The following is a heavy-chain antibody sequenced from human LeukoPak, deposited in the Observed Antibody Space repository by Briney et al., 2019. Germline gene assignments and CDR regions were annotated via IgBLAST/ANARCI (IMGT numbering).Heavy chain of an antibody. CDR1: GGSFSGYY. CDR2: INHSGST. D-gene: IGHD3-10*01. J-gene: IGHJ4*02. CDR3: ARGPTYGSGSYYTDY. Sequence: PSETLSLTCAVYGGSFSGYYWSWIRQPPGKVLEWIGEINHSGSTNYNPSLKSRVTISVDTSKNQFSLKLSPVTAADTAVYYCARGPTYGSGSYYTDYWGQGTLVTVSS. V-gene: IGHV4-34*01.